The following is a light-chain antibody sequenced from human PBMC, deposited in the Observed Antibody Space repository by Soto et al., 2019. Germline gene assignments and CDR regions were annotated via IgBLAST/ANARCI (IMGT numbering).Light chain of an antibody. CDR3: QQYDNLPVT. Sequence: DIQMTQSPSSLSASVGDRVTITCQASHDIINYLNWFHQKPGVAPKLLIFDAFKLETGVPSRFSGSGSGTDFTLTISSLQPEDIATYYCQQYDNLPVTFGGGTKVEIK. CDR1: HDIINY. V-gene: IGKV1-33*01. CDR2: DAF. J-gene: IGKJ4*01.